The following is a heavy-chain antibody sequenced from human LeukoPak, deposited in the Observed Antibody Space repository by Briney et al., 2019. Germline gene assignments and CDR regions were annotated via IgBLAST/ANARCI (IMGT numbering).Heavy chain of an antibody. CDR2: ISRNSGSI. J-gene: IGHJ1*01. CDR3: ARDGAVVAGTAQH. CDR1: GFIFDEYA. D-gene: IGHD6-19*01. V-gene: IGHV3-9*01. Sequence: GGSLRLSCAASGFIFDEYAMHWVRQPPGKGLEWVSGISRNSGSIGYVDSVKGRFTISRDTSKNTAYLEMNSLRVEDTAMYYCARDGAVVAGTAQHWGQGALVTVSS.